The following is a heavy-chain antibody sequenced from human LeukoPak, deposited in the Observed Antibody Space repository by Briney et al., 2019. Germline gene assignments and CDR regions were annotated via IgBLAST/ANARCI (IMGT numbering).Heavy chain of an antibody. J-gene: IGHJ4*02. V-gene: IGHV4-39*01. CDR1: GSSISSGGYY. D-gene: IGHD3-16*01. CDR2: IYYSGST. Sequence: ETLSLTCTVSGSSISSGGYYWGWIRQPPGKGLEWIGSIYYSGSTYYNPSLKSRVTISVDTSKNKFSLKLSSVTAADTAVYYCASPGGGPTDYWGQGTLVTVSS. CDR3: ASPGGGPTDY.